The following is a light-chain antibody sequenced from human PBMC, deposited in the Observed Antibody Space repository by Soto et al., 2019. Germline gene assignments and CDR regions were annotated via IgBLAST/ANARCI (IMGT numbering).Light chain of an antibody. CDR3: QQYGSSPPVT. CDR1: QSVSSN. Sequence: PKARATLSCRASQSVSSNLAWYQQKPGQAPRLLIYGASSRATGIPDRFSGSGSGTDFTLTISRLEPEDFAVYYCQQYGSSPPVTFGGGTKVDIK. V-gene: IGKV3-20*01. CDR2: GAS. J-gene: IGKJ4*01.